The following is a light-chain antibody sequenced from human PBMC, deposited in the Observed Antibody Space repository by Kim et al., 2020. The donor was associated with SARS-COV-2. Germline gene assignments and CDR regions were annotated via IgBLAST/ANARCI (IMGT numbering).Light chain of an antibody. J-gene: IGKJ4*01. CDR2: AAS. CDR3: QQSYSTLLT. Sequence: DIQMTQSPFSLSASVGDRVTITCRASQNISRYLNWYQQKPGKAPKLLIYAASSLQSGVPSTFSGSGSGTDFTLTISSLQPEDFATYYCQQSYSTLLTFGGGTKVDIK. CDR1: QNISRY. V-gene: IGKV1-39*01.